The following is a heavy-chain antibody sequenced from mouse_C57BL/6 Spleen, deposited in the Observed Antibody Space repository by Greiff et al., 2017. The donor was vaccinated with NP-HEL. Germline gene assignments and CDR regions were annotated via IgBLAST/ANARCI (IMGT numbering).Heavy chain of an antibody. CDR1: GFTFSSYG. Sequence: EVHLVESGGDLVKPGGSLKLSCAASGFTFSSYGMSWVRQTPDKRLEWVATISSGGSYTYYPDSVKGRFTISRDNAKNTLYLQMSSLKSEDTAMYYCARLQATLDYWGQGTTLTVSS. D-gene: IGHD3-2*02. CDR2: ISSGGSYT. V-gene: IGHV5-6*01. J-gene: IGHJ2*01. CDR3: ARLQATLDY.